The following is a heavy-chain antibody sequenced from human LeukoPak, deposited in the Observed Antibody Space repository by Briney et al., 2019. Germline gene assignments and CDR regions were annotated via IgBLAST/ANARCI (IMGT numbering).Heavy chain of an antibody. CDR3: VSQRGGYYDSSGPLDY. D-gene: IGHD3-22*01. V-gene: IGHV1-46*01. CDR2: INPSGGNT. Sequence: GASVKVSCKASGYTFTSYYMHWVRQAPGQGLEWMGIINPSGGNTNYAQKLQGRVTMTTDTSTSTAYMELRSLRSDDTAVYYCVSQRGGYYDSSGPLDYWGQGTLVTVSS. J-gene: IGHJ4*02. CDR1: GYTFTSYY.